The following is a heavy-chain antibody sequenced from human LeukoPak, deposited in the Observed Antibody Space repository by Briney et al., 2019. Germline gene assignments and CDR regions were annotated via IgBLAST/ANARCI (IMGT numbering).Heavy chain of an antibody. V-gene: IGHV3-48*03. Sequence: PGVSLTLSCAASGFTLSSYERNWVRQPPGKGLERVAYISGTGSTRYNVDSVKGRFTISRDYARSSLYLQVISLSAEDTAVYYCARDGFHYYGLDVWGQGATGTVSS. CDR1: GFTLSSYE. CDR3: ARDGFHYYGLDV. CDR2: ISGTGSTR. J-gene: IGHJ6*01.